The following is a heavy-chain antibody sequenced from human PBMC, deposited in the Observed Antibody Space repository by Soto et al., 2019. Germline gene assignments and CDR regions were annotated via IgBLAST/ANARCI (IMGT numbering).Heavy chain of an antibody. Sequence: HPGGSLRLSCAPSGFTLNSYWMSWVRHAPGKGLVWVSRIKIDGSSTNYADSVKGRFTISRDNANNTFFLQMNTLRAEDTAVYYCARDSNWALDSWGQGTLVTVSS. J-gene: IGHJ4*02. CDR3: ARDSNWALDS. D-gene: IGHD7-27*01. CDR1: GFTLNSYW. CDR2: IKIDGSST. V-gene: IGHV3-74*01.